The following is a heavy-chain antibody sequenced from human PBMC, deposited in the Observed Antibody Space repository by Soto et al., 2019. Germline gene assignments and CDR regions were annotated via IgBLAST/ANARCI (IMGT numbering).Heavy chain of an antibody. CDR1: GYTFSNFG. V-gene: IGHV1-18*01. CDR2: ISPYNGNT. Sequence: QVQLVQSGGEVKKPGASVKVSCKASGYTFSNFGLSWVRQAPGQGLELMGWISPYNGNTNYAQKLQGRLTMTTDTSTSTAYMELRSLRSDDTAVYYCARDHIGVSVTGGGFDSWGQGTLVTVSS. CDR3: ARDHIGVSVTGGGFDS. D-gene: IGHD2-8*01. J-gene: IGHJ4*02.